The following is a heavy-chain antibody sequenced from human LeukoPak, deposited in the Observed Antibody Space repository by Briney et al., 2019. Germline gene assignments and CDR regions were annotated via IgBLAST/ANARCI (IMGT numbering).Heavy chain of an antibody. CDR2: ISYSGTT. CDR1: GAPVTSSPYF. V-gene: IGHV4-39*02. D-gene: IGHD3-10*01. Sequence: SETLSLTCIVSGAPVTSSPYFWGWIRQSPGQGLEWIGTISYSGTTYYNPSLRSRLTVSVDTSKNNLSLKLSSVTAADTAVYYCAANSADYNTLGSSYKVWGQGTLVTVSS. CDR3: AANSADYNTLGSSYKV. J-gene: IGHJ4*02.